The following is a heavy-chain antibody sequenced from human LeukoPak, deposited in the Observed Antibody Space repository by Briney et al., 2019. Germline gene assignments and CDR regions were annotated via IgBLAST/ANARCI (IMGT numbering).Heavy chain of an antibody. J-gene: IGHJ4*02. D-gene: IGHD1-26*01. Sequence: GASVKVSCKASGYIFTGYYMHWVRQAPGQGLEWMGWINPNSGDTNYAQKFQGRVTMTRDTSISTAYMELSRLRSDDTAVYYCARVYYRKIDNPVPGPEGRDYWGQGTLVTVSS. V-gene: IGHV1-2*02. CDR1: GYIFTGYY. CDR2: INPNSGDT. CDR3: ARVYYRKIDNPVPGPEGRDY.